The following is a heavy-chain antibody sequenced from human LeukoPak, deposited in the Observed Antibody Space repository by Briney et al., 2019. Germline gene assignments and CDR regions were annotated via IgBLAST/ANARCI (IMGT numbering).Heavy chain of an antibody. CDR3: ARSRWFGELSGNFFDS. Sequence: GESLKISCKGSGYTFTTYWIGWVRQMPGKGLEWMGVIDPRDSDTRYSPPFQGQVAISADKSINTAYLQWSSLKASDTAMYYCARSRWFGELSGNFFDSWGQGTLVTVST. J-gene: IGHJ4*02. CDR2: IDPRDSDT. CDR1: GYTFTTYW. D-gene: IGHD3-10*01. V-gene: IGHV5-51*01.